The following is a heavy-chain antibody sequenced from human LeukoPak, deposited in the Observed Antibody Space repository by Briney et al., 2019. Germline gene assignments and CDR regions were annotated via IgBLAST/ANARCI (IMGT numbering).Heavy chain of an antibody. D-gene: IGHD3-3*01. CDR1: GGSISSYY. V-gene: IGHV4-34*01. J-gene: IGHJ5*02. CDR3: ARGGAYYDFWSGYYTDWFDP. Sequence: SGTLSLTCTVSGGSISSYYWSWIRQPPGKGLEWIGEINHSGSTNYNPSLKSRVTISVDTSKNQFSLKLSSVTAADTAVYYCARGGAYYDFWSGYYTDWFDPWGQGTLVTVSS. CDR2: INHSGST.